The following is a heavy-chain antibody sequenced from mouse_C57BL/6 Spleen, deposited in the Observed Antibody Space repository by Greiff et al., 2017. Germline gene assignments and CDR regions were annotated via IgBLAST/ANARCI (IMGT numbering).Heavy chain of an antibody. CDR2: ISYDGSN. CDR3: ARGLGFAY. J-gene: IGHJ3*01. Sequence: DVKLQESGPGLVKPSQSLSLTCSVTGYSITSGYYWNWIRQFPGNKLEWMGYISYDGSNNYNPSLKNRISITRDTSKNQFFLKLNSVTTEDTATYYCARGLGFAYWGQGTLVTVSA. V-gene: IGHV3-6*01. CDR1: GYSITSGYY.